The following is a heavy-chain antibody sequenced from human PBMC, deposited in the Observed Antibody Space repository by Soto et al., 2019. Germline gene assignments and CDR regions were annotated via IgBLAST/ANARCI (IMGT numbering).Heavy chain of an antibody. V-gene: IGHV1-69*13. Sequence: VASVKVSCKASGGTFSSYAISWVRQAPGQGLEWMGGITPIFGTANYAQKFQGRVTITADESTSTAYMELSSLRSEDTAVYYCARGSSLAYWGGDCSSRWFDSWGQGTLVTVSS. J-gene: IGHJ5*01. CDR3: ARGSSLAYWGGDCSSRWFDS. CDR1: GGTFSSYA. CDR2: ITPIFGTA. D-gene: IGHD2-21*02.